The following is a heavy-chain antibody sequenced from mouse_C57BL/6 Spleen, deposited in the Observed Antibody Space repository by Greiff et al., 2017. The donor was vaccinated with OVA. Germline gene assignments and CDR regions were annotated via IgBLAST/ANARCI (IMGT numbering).Heavy chain of an antibody. V-gene: IGHV1-50*01. CDR1: GYTFTSYW. D-gene: IGHD2-1*01. CDR2: IDPSDSYT. Sequence: QVQLQQPGAELVKPGASVKLSCKASGYTFTSYWMQWVKQRPGQGLEWIGEIDPSDSYTNYTPKFKGKATLTVDTSSSTAYMQLISLTSEDSAVYYCAPVYGTTSYYAMDYWGQGTSVTVSS. J-gene: IGHJ4*01. CDR3: APVYGTTSYYAMDY.